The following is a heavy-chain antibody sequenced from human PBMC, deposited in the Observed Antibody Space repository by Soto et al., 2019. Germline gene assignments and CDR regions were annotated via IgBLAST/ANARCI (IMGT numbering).Heavy chain of an antibody. J-gene: IGHJ4*02. D-gene: IGHD3-22*01. CDR3: ARHFVAVVIKGCGY. V-gene: IGHV4-39*01. CDR1: GGSIDSSNYY. Sequence: QLQLQESGPGLVKPSETLSLTCTVSGGSIDSSNYYWDWIRQPPGKGLEWIGTIYYNGNAYYNPSLKSRVTMSVDTSKNQFSLKLISVTAADTAVYYCARHFVAVVIKGCGYWGQGTLVTVSS. CDR2: IYYNGNA.